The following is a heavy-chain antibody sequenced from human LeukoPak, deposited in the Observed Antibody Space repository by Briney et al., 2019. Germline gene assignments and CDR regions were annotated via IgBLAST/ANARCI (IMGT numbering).Heavy chain of an antibody. J-gene: IGHJ6*03. D-gene: IGHD6-6*01. CDR1: GGTFSSYA. CDR2: IIPIFGTA. CDR3: ARALRGIARPCYYYYMDV. Sequence: GASVKVSCKASGGTFSSYAISWVRQAPGQGLEWVGGIIPIFGTANYAQKFQGRVTITTDESTSTAYMELSSLRSEDTAVYYCARALRGIARPCYYYYMDVWGKGTTVTVSS. V-gene: IGHV1-69*05.